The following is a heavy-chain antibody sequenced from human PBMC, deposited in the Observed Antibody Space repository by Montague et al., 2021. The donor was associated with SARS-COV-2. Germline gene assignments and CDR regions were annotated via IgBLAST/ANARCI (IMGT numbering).Heavy chain of an antibody. J-gene: IGHJ4*02. V-gene: IGHV4-59*13. CDR3: ARVRCSDGWTFAY. D-gene: IGHD5-24*01. CDR1: SGSISNYY. Sequence: SETLSLTCTVSSGSISNYYWSCIRQPPAKGLEWIVYVYSSGSTNYNTSLGSRGTMSVDTSKNQYSLKLISVTAAATAVDYCARVRCSDGWTFAYWGQGTLVTVSS. CDR2: VYSSGST.